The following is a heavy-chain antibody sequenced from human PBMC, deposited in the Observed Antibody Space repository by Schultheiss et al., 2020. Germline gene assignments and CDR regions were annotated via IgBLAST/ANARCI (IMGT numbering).Heavy chain of an antibody. V-gene: IGHV3-33*05. CDR1: GFDFSSYG. Sequence: GGSLRLSFAASGFDFSSYGMHWVRQAPGKGLEWLAVISYDGSNKYYADSVKGRFTISRDNSKNTLYLQMNSLRAEDTAVYYCAKGELLNWGQGTLVTVSS. J-gene: IGHJ4*02. CDR2: ISYDGSNK. CDR3: AKGELLN. D-gene: IGHD1-26*01.